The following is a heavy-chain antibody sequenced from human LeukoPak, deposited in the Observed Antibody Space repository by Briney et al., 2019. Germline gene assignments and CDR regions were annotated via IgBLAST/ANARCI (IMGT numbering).Heavy chain of an antibody. D-gene: IGHD3-16*01. CDR1: GFTFDDYA. CDR2: ISWDGGST. Sequence: PGGSLRLSCAASGFTFDDYAMHWVRQAPGKGLEWVSLISWDGGSTYYADSVKGRFTISRDNSKNSLYLQMNSLRAEDTALYYCAKDTATYDYVWGSGYYMDVWGKGTTVTVSS. CDR3: AKDTATYDYVWGSGYYMDV. J-gene: IGHJ6*03. V-gene: IGHV3-43D*03.